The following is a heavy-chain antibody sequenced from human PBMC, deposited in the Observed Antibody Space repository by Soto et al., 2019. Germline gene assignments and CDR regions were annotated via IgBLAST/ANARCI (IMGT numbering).Heavy chain of an antibody. CDR2: INSDGTST. CDR3: AKNGPAAIFSVYYYMDV. D-gene: IGHD2-2*01. CDR1: GFTFSSYW. V-gene: IGHV3-74*01. Sequence: PGGSLRLSCAASGFTFSSYWMHWVRQAPGKGLVWVSHINSDGTSTTYADSVKGRFTISRDNSKNTLYLQMNSLRAEDTAVYYCAKNGPAAIFSVYYYMDVWGKGTTVTVSS. J-gene: IGHJ6*03.